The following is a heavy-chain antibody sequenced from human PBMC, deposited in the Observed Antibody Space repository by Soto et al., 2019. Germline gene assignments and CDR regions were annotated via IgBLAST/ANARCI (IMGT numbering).Heavy chain of an antibody. V-gene: IGHV1-46*01. CDR1: GYTLTSYY. CDR3: ARDRGERTWTRGYSYGPHTYHFDS. D-gene: IGHD5-18*01. Sequence: GASVKVTCKASGYTLTSYYMHWVRQAPGQGLEWMGIINPYGGSTSYAQKLQGRVTMTTDTSTSTAYMEVRSLRSDDTAVYYCARDRGERTWTRGYSYGPHTYHFDSWGQGSLVTVSS. CDR2: INPYGGST. J-gene: IGHJ4*02.